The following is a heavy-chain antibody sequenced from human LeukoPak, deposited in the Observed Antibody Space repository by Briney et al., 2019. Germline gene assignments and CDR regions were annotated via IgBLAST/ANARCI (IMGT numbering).Heavy chain of an antibody. V-gene: IGHV4-34*01. CDR3: ARGQLARY. CDR1: GGSFSGYY. CDR2: INHSGST. J-gene: IGHJ4*02. D-gene: IGHD5-18*01. Sequence: SETLSLTCAVYGGSFSGYYWSWIRQPPWKGLEWIGEINHSGSTNYNPSLKSRVTISVDTSKNQFSLKLSSVTAADTAVYYCARGQLARYWGQGTLVTVSS.